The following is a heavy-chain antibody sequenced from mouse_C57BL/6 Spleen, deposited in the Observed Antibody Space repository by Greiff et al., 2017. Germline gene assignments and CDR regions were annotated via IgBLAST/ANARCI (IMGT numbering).Heavy chain of an antibody. V-gene: IGHV1-55*01. CDR2: IYPGSGST. D-gene: IGHD1-1*01. CDR1: GYTFTSYW. Sequence: QVQLQQPGAELVKPGASVKMSCKASGYTFTSYWITWVKQRPGQGLEWIGDIYPGSGSTNYNEKFKSKATLTVDTSSSTAYMQLSSLTSEDAAVYYCARRYCSSSYGFGYWGQGTTLTVSS. CDR3: ARRYCSSSYGFGY. J-gene: IGHJ2*01.